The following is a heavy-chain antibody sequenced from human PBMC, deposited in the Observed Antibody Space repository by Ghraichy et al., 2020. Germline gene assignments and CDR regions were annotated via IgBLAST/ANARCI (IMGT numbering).Heavy chain of an antibody. CDR3: AKDRDVDIVATVGSDY. CDR1: GFTFSSYA. V-gene: IGHV3-23*01. Sequence: GGYLRLSCAASGFTFSSYAMSWVRQAPGKGLEWVSAISGSGGSTYYADSVKGRFTISRDNSKNTLYLQMNSLRAEDTAVYYCAKDRDVDIVATVGSDYWGQGTLVTVSS. D-gene: IGHD5-12*01. J-gene: IGHJ4*02. CDR2: ISGSGGST.